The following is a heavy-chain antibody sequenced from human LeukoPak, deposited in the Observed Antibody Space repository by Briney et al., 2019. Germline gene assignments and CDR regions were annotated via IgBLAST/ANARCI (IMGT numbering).Heavy chain of an antibody. D-gene: IGHD5-24*01. CDR1: GFTFSSYA. V-gene: IGHV3-30-3*01. Sequence: GRSLRLSCAASGFTFSSYAMHLVRQAPGKGLEWVAVISYDGSNKYYADSVKGRFTISRDNSKNTLYLQMNSLRAEDTAVYYCARVYGYNYGECDYWGQGTLVTVSS. CDR3: ARVYGYNYGECDY. CDR2: ISYDGSNK. J-gene: IGHJ4*02.